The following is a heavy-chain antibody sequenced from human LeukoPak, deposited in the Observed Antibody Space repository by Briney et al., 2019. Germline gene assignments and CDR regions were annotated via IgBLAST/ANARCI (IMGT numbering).Heavy chain of an antibody. CDR3: ARRGIAVAGTPAEYFQH. CDR1: GYSFSTCW. D-gene: IGHD6-19*01. CDR2: IYPGDSDT. V-gene: IGHV5-51*01. J-gene: IGHJ1*01. Sequence: RGESLKISCKGSGYSFSTCWVGWVRQMPGKGLEWMGIIYPGDSDTRYSPSFRGQVTISADKSFSTAYLQWSSLKASDTAMYYCARRGIAVAGTPAEYFQHWGQGTQVIVSS.